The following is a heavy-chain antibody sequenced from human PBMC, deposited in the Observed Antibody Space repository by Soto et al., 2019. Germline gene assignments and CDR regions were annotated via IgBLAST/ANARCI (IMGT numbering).Heavy chain of an antibody. Sequence: QLQESGPGLVKPSETLSLTCTVSGGYVSTGMQYWGWVRQPPGKALEFSGYMYKTGETLLNSSLESRLTLVMEMSKNQSSLTRSSVTAADTAVYFCMKAHESGYFLGMSVWGPGTTVTVSS. J-gene: IGHJ6*02. V-gene: IGHV4-61*01. D-gene: IGHD1-1*01. CDR3: MKAHESGYFLGMSV. CDR2: MYKTGET. CDR1: GGYVSTGMQY.